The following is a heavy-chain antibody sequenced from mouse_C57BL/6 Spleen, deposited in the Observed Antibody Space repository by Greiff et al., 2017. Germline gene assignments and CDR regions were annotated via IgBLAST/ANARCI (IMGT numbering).Heavy chain of an antibody. CDR1: GFTFSDYG. CDR2: ISSGSSTI. Sequence: EVMLVESGGGLVKPGGSLKLSCAASGFTFSDYGMHWVRQAPEKGLEWVVYISSGSSTIYYADTVKGRFTISRDNAKNTLFLQMTSLRSEDTAMYYCADDYDWFAYWGQGTLVTVSA. D-gene: IGHD2-4*01. CDR3: ADDYDWFAY. J-gene: IGHJ3*01. V-gene: IGHV5-17*01.